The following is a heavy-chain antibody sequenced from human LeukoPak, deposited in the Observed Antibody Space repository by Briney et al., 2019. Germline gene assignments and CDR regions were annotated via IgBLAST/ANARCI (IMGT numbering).Heavy chain of an antibody. CDR3: ARGPRYSFY. J-gene: IGHJ4*02. D-gene: IGHD6-13*01. Sequence: GGSLRLSCAASGFVVSHNYMTWVGRAPGRGLEWISVIYIDGTTYYADSVKGRFTISRDQANNTLYLQMNTLRDEDTAVYYCARGPRYSFYWGQGTLVSVSS. V-gene: IGHV3-53*01. CDR1: GFVVSHNY. CDR2: IYIDGTT.